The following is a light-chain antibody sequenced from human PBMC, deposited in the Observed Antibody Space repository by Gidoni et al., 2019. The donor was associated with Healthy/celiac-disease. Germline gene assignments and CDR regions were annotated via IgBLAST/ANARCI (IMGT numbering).Light chain of an antibody. J-gene: IGKJ2*01. CDR3: KQYNSYSYT. Sequence: DLQMTQSPSTLSASVGDRVTITCRASQSISSWLAWYQQKPGNAPKLLIYKASSLESGVPARFSGSGSGTEFTLTISSLQPDDFATYYCKQYNSYSYTFGQGTKLEIK. V-gene: IGKV1-5*03. CDR1: QSISSW. CDR2: KAS.